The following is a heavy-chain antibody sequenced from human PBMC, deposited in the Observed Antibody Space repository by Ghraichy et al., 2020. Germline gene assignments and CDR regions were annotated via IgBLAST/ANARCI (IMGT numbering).Heavy chain of an antibody. V-gene: IGHV4-34*01. CDR3: ARSRKAARFYYYYYGMDV. D-gene: IGHD6-6*01. CDR1: GGSFSGYY. CDR2: INHSGST. Sequence: SETLSLTCAVYGGSFSGYYWSWIRQPPGKRLEWIGEINHSGSTNYNPSLKSRVTISVDTSKNQFSLKLSSVTAADTAVYYCARSRKAARFYYYYYGMDVWGQGTTVTVSS. J-gene: IGHJ6*02.